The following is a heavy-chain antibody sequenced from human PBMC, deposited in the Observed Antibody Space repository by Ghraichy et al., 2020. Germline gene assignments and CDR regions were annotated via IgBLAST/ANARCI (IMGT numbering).Heavy chain of an antibody. CDR1: GFTFSSYE. CDR3: AREGRPAAELVLHDAFDI. Sequence: GGSLRLSCAASGFTFSSYEMNWVRQAPGKGLEWVSYISSSGSTIYYADSVKGRFTISRDNAKNSLYLQMNSLRAEDTAVYYCAREGRPAAELVLHDAFDIWGQGTMVTVSS. CDR2: ISSSGSTI. V-gene: IGHV3-48*03. J-gene: IGHJ3*02. D-gene: IGHD6-13*01.